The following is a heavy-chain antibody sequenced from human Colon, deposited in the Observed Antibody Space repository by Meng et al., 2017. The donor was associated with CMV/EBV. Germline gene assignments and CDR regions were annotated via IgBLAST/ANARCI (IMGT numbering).Heavy chain of an antibody. CDR2: MNPKSGYT. D-gene: IGHD2/OR15-2a*01. CDR1: GYNFVIYG. J-gene: IGHJ5*02. CDR3: ATSFYGGLP. V-gene: IGHV1-8*02. Sequence: QVDLVQSGAELKKPGASVKVSCKASGYNFVIYGVTWVRQAPGQGLEWMGWMNPKSGYTGSAQKFQGRVTMTMNTAINTAYMELSSLRSEDTAVYYCATSFYGGLPWGQGTLVTVSS.